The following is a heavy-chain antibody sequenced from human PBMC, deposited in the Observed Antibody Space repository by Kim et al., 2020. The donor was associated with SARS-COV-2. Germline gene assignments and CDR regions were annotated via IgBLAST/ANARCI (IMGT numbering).Heavy chain of an antibody. CDR3: ARHRTRITIFGVVNDRRLD. J-gene: IGHJ4*02. CDR2: IYYSGST. Sequence: SETLSLTCTVSGGSISSSSYYWGWIRQPPGKGLEWIGSIYYSGSTYYNPSLKSRVTISVDTSKNQFSLKLSSVTAADTAVYYCARHRTRITIFGVVNDRRLDWGQGTLVTVSS. CDR1: GGSISSSSYY. V-gene: IGHV4-39*01. D-gene: IGHD3-3*01.